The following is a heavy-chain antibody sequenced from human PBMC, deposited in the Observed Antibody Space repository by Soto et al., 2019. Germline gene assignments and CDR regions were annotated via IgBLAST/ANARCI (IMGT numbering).Heavy chain of an antibody. CDR2: ITTSDDIT. CDR1: GFIFKDFA. D-gene: IGHD3-3*01. CDR3: TKGDSSGYFDPSSGYSTPDH. Sequence: EVQLFESGGGLVEPGESLRLSCAASGFIFKDFAMSWVRQALGKGLEWVSTITTSDDITYSADSVRGRFTISRDNSANTLFLQMSSLRGDDTATYYCTKGDSSGYFDPSSGYSTPDHWGQGTLVTVSS. J-gene: IGHJ5*02. V-gene: IGHV3-23*01.